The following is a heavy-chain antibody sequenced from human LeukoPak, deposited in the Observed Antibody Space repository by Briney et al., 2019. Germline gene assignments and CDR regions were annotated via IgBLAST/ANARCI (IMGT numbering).Heavy chain of an antibody. CDR2: IRNDGSNK. CDR1: GFTFNSYG. CDR3: AKGPNYDILTGWRKTHNAFDI. Sequence: PGGSLRLSCAASGFTFNSYGMHWVRQAPGKGLECVAFIRNDGSNKYYADSVKGRFTISRDNSKNTLYLQMNSLRPEDTAVYYCAKGPNYDILTGWRKTHNAFDIWGQGTMVTVSS. J-gene: IGHJ3*02. D-gene: IGHD3-9*01. V-gene: IGHV3-30*02.